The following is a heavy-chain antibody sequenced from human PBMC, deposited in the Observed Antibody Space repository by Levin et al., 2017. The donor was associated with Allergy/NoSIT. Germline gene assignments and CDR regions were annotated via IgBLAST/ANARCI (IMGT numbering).Heavy chain of an antibody. CDR3: ARAEVGSAH. Sequence: PSETLSLTCKVSGGSISSGSYYWSWIRQPAAKGLEWIGRIYSSGSANYNPSLKSRVTISVDTSKNQFSLKLSSVTAADTAVYYCARAEVGSAHWGQGTLVTVSS. CDR2: IYSSGSA. D-gene: IGHD3-10*01. CDR1: GGSISSGSYY. J-gene: IGHJ4*02. V-gene: IGHV4-61*02.